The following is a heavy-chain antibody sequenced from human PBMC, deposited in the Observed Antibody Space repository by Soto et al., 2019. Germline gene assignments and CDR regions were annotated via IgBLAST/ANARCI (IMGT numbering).Heavy chain of an antibody. Sequence: GGSLRLSCAASGFTFSGSAMHWVRQASGKGLEWVGRIRSKANSYATAYAASVKGRFTISRDDSKNTAYLQMNSLKTEDTAVYYCISYGSGSYSFLAKGGPWGQGTLVTVSS. D-gene: IGHD3-10*01. V-gene: IGHV3-73*01. CDR1: GFTFSGSA. CDR3: ISYGSGSYSFLAKGGP. J-gene: IGHJ5*02. CDR2: IRSKANSYAT.